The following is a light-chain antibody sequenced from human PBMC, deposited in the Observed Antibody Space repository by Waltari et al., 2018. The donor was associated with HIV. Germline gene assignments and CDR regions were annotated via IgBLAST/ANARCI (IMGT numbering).Light chain of an antibody. CDR1: NIGSDS. V-gene: IGLV3-21*02. J-gene: IGLJ1*01. CDR2: DDG. CDR3: QVWDSSSDLYV. Sequence: SYVLTQPPSVSVAPGQTAKITCGGKNIGSDSVHWYQQKPGQAPLLVVHDDGDRSSGIPERFSGSNSVNLATLSITRVEAGDEADYYCQVWDSSSDLYVFGTGTRVTVL.